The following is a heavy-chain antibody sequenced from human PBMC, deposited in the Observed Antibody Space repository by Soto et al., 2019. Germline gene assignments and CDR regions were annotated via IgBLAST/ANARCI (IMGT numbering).Heavy chain of an antibody. CDR1: GYTFTNYG. Sequence: QVQLVQSGAEVREPGASVKVSCKASGYTFTNYGVSWVRQAPGQGLEWMGWIGGYKGNTNYAQKLQGRVTLTTDTXTSTAYMELSSLRSDDTAVYYCAPHTLDTGMPSGYWGQGTLVTVSS. CDR2: IGGYKGNT. J-gene: IGHJ4*02. V-gene: IGHV1-18*01. CDR3: APHTLDTGMPSGY. D-gene: IGHD5-18*01.